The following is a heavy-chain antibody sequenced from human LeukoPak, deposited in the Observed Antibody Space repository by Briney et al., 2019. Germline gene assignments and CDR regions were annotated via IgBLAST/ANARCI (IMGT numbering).Heavy chain of an antibody. CDR3: AKDRGRSYYYFDF. Sequence: GRSLRLSFASSGFTFNKYVIHGVRQAPAKGGEGVAVISYDGGNTYYADSVRGRFTIYRDNSKNTLYLQMNRLRVEETAIYYCAKDRGRSYYYFDFWGQGTLVTVSS. CDR1: GFTFNKYV. V-gene: IGHV3-30*18. CDR2: ISYDGGNT. J-gene: IGHJ4*02. D-gene: IGHD1-26*01.